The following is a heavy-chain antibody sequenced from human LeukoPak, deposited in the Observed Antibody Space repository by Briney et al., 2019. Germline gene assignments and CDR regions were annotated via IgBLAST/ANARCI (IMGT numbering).Heavy chain of an antibody. CDR2: INPSGGST. D-gene: IGHD3-22*01. Sequence: ASVKVSCKASGYTFTSYDINWVRQATGQGLEWMAIINPSGGSTSYAQKFQGRVTMTRDTSTSTVYMELSSLRSEDTAVYYCARDPRPSYESGGYYYPGDYWGQGTLVTVSS. V-gene: IGHV1-46*01. J-gene: IGHJ4*02. CDR3: ARDPRPSYESGGYYYPGDY. CDR1: GYTFTSYD.